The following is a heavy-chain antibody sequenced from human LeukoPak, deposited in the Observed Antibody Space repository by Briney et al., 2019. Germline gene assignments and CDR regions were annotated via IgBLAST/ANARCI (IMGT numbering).Heavy chain of an antibody. D-gene: IGHD6-13*01. CDR2: ISYDGSNK. Sequence: AGGSLRLSCAASGFTFSSYAMHWVRQAPGKGLEWVAVISYDGSNKYYADSVKGRFTISRDNSKNTLYLQMNSLRAEDTAVYYCASYPGTGDYWGQGTLVTVSS. CDR1: GFTFSSYA. CDR3: ASYPGTGDY. J-gene: IGHJ4*02. V-gene: IGHV3-30-3*01.